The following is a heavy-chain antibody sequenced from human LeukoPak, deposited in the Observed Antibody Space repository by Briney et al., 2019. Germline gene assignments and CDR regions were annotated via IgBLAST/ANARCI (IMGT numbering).Heavy chain of an antibody. CDR2: ISGDGGST. Sequence: GGSLRLSCAASGFTFDDYAMHWVRQAPGKGLEWVSLISGDGGSTYYADPVKGRFTISRDNSKNSLYLQMNSLRTEDTALYYCAKNSGYDFSLDYWGQGTLVTVSS. CDR1: GFTFDDYA. V-gene: IGHV3-43*02. J-gene: IGHJ4*02. CDR3: AKNSGYDFSLDY. D-gene: IGHD5-12*01.